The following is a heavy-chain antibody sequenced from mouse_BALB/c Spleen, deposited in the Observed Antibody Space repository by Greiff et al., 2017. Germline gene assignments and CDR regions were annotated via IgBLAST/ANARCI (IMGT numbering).Heavy chain of an antibody. CDR1: GYTFTSYW. Sequence: QVQLQQSGAELVKPGASVKLSCKASGYTFTSYWMHWVKQRPGQGLEWIGEINPSNGRTNYNEKFKSKATLTVDKSSSTAYMQLSSLTSEDSAVYYCARSPEGFAYWGQGTLVTVSA. CDR2: INPSNGRT. V-gene: IGHV1S81*02. J-gene: IGHJ3*01. CDR3: ARSPEGFAY.